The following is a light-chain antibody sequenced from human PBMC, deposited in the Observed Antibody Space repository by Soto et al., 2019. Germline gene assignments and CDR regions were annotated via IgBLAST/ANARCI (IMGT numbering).Light chain of an antibody. CDR1: QTIVNY. V-gene: IGKV1-39*01. J-gene: IGKJ3*01. Sequence: DIPMTQSPSSLSASVGDRVTITCRASQTIVNYLNWFHQKPGKAPKFLIYAASDLQSGVPSRFSGSGSGTDFTLTISSLQPDDFPTYYCQQSYSTPPFTFGPGSKVDIK. CDR3: QQSYSTPPFT. CDR2: AAS.